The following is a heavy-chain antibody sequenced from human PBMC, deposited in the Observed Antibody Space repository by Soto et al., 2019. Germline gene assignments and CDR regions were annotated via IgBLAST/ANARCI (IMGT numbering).Heavy chain of an antibody. V-gene: IGHV3-48*03. CDR3: ARPGIAVAAFDY. CDR1: GFTFSSYE. J-gene: IGHJ4*02. CDR2: ISSSGSTI. D-gene: IGHD6-19*01. Sequence: EVQLVESGGGLVQPGGSLRLSCAASGFTFSSYEMNWVRQAPGKGLEWVSYISSSGSTIYYADSVKGRFTISRDNAKNSLYLQMNSLRAEDTAVYYCARPGIAVAAFDYGGQGTLVTVSS.